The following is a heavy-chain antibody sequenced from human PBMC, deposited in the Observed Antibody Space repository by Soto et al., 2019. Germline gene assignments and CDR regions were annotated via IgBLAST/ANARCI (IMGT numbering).Heavy chain of an antibody. J-gene: IGHJ4*02. CDR2: ISGSGGST. CDR3: AKDLWADVDTAMVTIDY. D-gene: IGHD5-18*01. Sequence: EVQLLESGGGLVQPGGSLRLSCAASGFTFSSYAMSWVRQAPGKGLEWVSAISGSGGSTYYADSVKGRFTISRDNSKNTLYLQMNSLRAEDTAVYYCAKDLWADVDTAMVTIDYWGQGTLVTVSS. CDR1: GFTFSSYA. V-gene: IGHV3-23*01.